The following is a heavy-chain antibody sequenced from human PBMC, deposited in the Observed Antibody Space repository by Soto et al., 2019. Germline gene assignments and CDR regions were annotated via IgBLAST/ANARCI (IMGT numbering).Heavy chain of an antibody. D-gene: IGHD3-22*01. CDR2: INAANGDT. CDR3: ARVGPWVPYYYDSSPYTFENWFDP. CDR1: GYTFTSYG. V-gene: IGHV1-3*01. J-gene: IGHJ5*02. Sequence: ASVKVSCKASGYTFTSYGIHWVRQAPGQRLEWMGWINAANGDTKYSPKFQGRVTITRDTSASTAYMELSSLRSEDTAVYYCARVGPWVPYYYDSSPYTFENWFDPWGQGTLVTVSS.